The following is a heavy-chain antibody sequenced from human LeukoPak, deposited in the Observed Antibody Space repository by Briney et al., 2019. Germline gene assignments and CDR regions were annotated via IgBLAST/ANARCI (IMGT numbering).Heavy chain of an antibody. J-gene: IGHJ5*02. CDR3: ARGPYCSSTSCYSREYNWFDP. CDR1: GGSFSGYY. CDR2: INHSGST. D-gene: IGHD2-2*01. V-gene: IGHV4-34*01. Sequence: SETLSLTCAVYGGSFSGYYWSWIRQPPGKGLEWIGEINHSGSTNYNPSLKSRVTISVDTSKNQFSLKLSSVTAADTAVYYCARGPYCSSTSCYSREYNWFDPWGQGTLVTVSS.